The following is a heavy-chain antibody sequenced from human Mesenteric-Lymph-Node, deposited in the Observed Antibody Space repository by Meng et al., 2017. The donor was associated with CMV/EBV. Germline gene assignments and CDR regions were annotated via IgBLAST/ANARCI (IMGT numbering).Heavy chain of an antibody. CDR3: AREERYCTNTVCSRLGAFEI. J-gene: IGHJ3*02. Sequence: GESPKISCEGSGYSFTSYWIGRVRQKPGKRLEWMGIIYLGDSDTRYNPSLQGQVTISTDKSIRTAYLQWSSLQASDTAMYYCAREERYCTNTVCSRLGAFEIWDRETMVTVSS. CDR2: IYLGDSDT. D-gene: IGHD2-8*01. V-gene: IGHV5-51*01. CDR1: GYSFTSYW.